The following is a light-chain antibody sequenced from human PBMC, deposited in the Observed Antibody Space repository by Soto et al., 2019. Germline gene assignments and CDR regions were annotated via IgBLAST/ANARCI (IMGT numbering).Light chain of an antibody. CDR3: AVWDDSLNGCV. V-gene: IGLV1-44*01. CDR1: SSNIGSNT. CDR2: SNT. Sequence: QSVLTQPPSVSETPGQRVTISCSGSSSNIGSNTVNWYRQLPETAPKLLIYSNTQRPSGVPDRFFGSKSGTSASLAISGLQSEDEADYYCAVWDDSLNGCVFGTGTKLTVL. J-gene: IGLJ1*01.